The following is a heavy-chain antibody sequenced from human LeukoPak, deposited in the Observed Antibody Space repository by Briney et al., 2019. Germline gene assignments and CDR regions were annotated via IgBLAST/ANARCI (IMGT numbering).Heavy chain of an antibody. D-gene: IGHD5-18*01. Sequence: PGGSLRLSCAASGFTVSSNYMSWVRQAPGKGLEWVSVIYSGGSTYYADSVKGRFTISRDNAKNSLYLQMNSLRAEDTAVYYCARGAATAMNVDYWGQGTLVTVSS. CDR3: ARGAATAMNVDY. CDR1: GFTVSSNY. CDR2: IYSGGST. V-gene: IGHV3-66*01. J-gene: IGHJ4*02.